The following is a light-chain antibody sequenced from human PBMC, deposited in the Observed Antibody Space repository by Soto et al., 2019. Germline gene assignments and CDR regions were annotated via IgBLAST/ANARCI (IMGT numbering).Light chain of an antibody. V-gene: IGKV3D-15*01. CDR1: QSVNIY. Sequence: EVVMTQFPATLSVSPGERATLSCRASQSVNIYLAWYQQKPGQAPRLLIFGATYRATGIPARFSGSGSGTEINLTISSLQSEDFGVYFCQQYDDWLRLTFGGGTKVEIK. CDR2: GAT. J-gene: IGKJ4*01. CDR3: QQYDDWLRLT.